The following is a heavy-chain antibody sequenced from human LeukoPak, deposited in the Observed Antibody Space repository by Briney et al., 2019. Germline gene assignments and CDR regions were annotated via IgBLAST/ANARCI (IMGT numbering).Heavy chain of an antibody. D-gene: IGHD1-26*01. J-gene: IGHJ4*02. CDR2: IYYSGST. CDR3: VREPVRARGSYYYDY. CDR1: GGSISSGGYY. V-gene: IGHV4-31*03. Sequence: PSETLSLTCTVSGGSISSGGYYWSWIRQHPGKGLEWIVYIYYSGSTYYNPSLKSRVTISVDTSKNQFSLKLSSVTAADTAVYYCVREPVRARGSYYYDYWGQGTLVTVSS.